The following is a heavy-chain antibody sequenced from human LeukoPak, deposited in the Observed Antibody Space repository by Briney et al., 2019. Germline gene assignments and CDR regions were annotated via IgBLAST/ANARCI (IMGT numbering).Heavy chain of an antibody. V-gene: IGHV4-61*02. CDR1: GGSISSSSYY. CDR2: IYTNEDT. D-gene: IGHD2-2*01. Sequence: SETLSLTCTVSGGSISSSSYYWGWIRQPAGTGLEWIGRIYTNEDTYYNPSLKSRVTISVNTSKNQFSLNLSSVTAADTAVYYCARASCSSTNCYADMAVWGKGTTVTISS. CDR3: ARASCSSTNCYADMAV. J-gene: IGHJ6*03.